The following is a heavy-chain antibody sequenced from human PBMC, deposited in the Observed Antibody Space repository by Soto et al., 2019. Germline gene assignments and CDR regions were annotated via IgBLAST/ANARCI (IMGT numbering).Heavy chain of an antibody. CDR2: ISWNSGSI. D-gene: IGHD6-19*01. V-gene: IGHV3-9*01. CDR3: AKGHIAVAGSWFDP. J-gene: IGHJ5*02. Sequence: EVQLVESGGGLVQPGRSLRLSCAASGFTFDDYAMHWVRQAPGKGLEWVSGISWNSGSIGYADSVKGRFTISRDNAKNSLYLQMKSLRAEDTALYYCAKGHIAVAGSWFDPWGQGTLVTVSS. CDR1: GFTFDDYA.